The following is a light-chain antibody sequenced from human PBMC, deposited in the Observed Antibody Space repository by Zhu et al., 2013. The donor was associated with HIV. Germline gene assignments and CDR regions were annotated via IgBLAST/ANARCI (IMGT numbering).Light chain of an antibody. V-gene: IGKV1-8*01. Sequence: AILMTQSPSSLSASTGDRVTITCRATQDITTYLAWYQQKPGQAPNLLIHGASTLHTGVPSRFSGGGSGTDFTLTIGCLQSEDFATYYCQQYYTYPRTFGQGTKVEI. J-gene: IGKJ1*01. CDR2: GAS. CDR1: QDITTY. CDR3: QQYYTYPRT.